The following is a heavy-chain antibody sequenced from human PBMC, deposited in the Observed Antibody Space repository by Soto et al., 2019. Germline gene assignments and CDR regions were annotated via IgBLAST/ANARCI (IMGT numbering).Heavy chain of an antibody. V-gene: IGHV3-49*03. Sequence: GGSLRFSCTASGFTFGEYAMSWFRQAPGKGLEWVGFIRSKTYGGTTEYAASVKGRFTISRDDSKSIAYLQMNSLKTEDTAVYCCAREANYYDSSGYYLLTYFDYWGQGTLVTVSS. J-gene: IGHJ4*02. CDR1: GFTFGEYA. CDR3: AREANYYDSSGYYLLTYFDY. D-gene: IGHD3-22*01. CDR2: IRSKTYGGTT.